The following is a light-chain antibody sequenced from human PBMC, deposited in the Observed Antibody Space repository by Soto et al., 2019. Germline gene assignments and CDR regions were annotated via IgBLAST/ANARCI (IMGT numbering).Light chain of an antibody. V-gene: IGKV3-20*01. CDR2: DAS. J-gene: IGKJ2*01. CDR3: QQYVASPYT. CDR1: QSINSRS. Sequence: EIVLTQSPGTLSLSPGERATLSCGASQSINSRSLAWYQKKPGQDPRLLIYDASSRATGIPDRFSASGSGTDFTLTISRLETEDFAVYYCQQYVASPYTFGQGTKVDIK.